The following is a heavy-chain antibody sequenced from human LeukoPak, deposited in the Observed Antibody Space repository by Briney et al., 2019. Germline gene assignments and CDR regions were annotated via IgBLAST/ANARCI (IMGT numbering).Heavy chain of an antibody. Sequence: ASVNVSCKASGYPFNPYGITWVRQAPGQGLEWMGWIRPNSGGTKNAQKFQGRVTMTRDTSISTAYMELNRLTSDDTAVYYCATYSNSTLQYYYGLDVWGQGTTVTVSS. CDR1: GYPFNPYG. V-gene: IGHV1-2*02. J-gene: IGHJ6*02. CDR2: IRPNSGGT. D-gene: IGHD6-6*01. CDR3: ATYSNSTLQYYYGLDV.